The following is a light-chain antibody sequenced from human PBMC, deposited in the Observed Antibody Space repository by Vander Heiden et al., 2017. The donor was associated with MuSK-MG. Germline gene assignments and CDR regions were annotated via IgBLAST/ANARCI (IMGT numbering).Light chain of an antibody. Sequence: DIQMTQSPSSLSASVGDRVTITCQASQDISNYLNWYQQKPGKAPKLLIYDASNFETGVPSRFRGSGPGTDFTFSISILQPEDFATYYSQQDDNLPYTLGQGTKLEIK. CDR2: DAS. V-gene: IGKV1-33*01. J-gene: IGKJ2*01. CDR1: QDISNY. CDR3: QQDDNLPYT.